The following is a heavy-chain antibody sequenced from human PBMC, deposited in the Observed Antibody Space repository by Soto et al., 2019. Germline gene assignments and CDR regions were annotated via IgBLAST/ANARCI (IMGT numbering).Heavy chain of an antibody. CDR2: ISYDGSNK. Sequence: QVQLVESGGGVVQPGRSLRLSCAASGFTFSSYAMHWVRQAPGKGLEWVAVISYDGSNKYYADSVKGRFTISRDNSKNTLYLQMNSLRAEDTAVYYCARDPPSRSWTTIDYWGQGTLVTVSS. CDR3: ARDPPSRSWTTIDY. J-gene: IGHJ4*02. CDR1: GFTFSSYA. D-gene: IGHD6-13*01. V-gene: IGHV3-30-3*01.